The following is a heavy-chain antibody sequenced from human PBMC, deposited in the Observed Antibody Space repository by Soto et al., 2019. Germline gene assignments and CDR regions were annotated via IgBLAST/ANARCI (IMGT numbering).Heavy chain of an antibody. CDR3: AKTRTGTTSFDY. V-gene: IGHV3-23*01. Sequence: GGSLRLSCVASGFTFSSNAMSWVRQAPGKGLEWVSAIGGGGGSTYYTDSGKGRFTISRDTSKNTLYLQMNSLRADDTAVYYCAKTRTGTTSFDYRGQGTLVTVSS. J-gene: IGHJ4*02. CDR2: IGGGGGST. CDR1: GFTFSSNA. D-gene: IGHD1-7*01.